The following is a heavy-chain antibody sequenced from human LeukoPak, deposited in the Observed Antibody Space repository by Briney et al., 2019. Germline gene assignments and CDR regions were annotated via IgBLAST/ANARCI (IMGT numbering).Heavy chain of an antibody. D-gene: IGHD4-17*01. CDR1: GGSISGSNNY. CDR2: IYYTGST. J-gene: IGHJ4*02. CDR3: ANEIRPNDY. V-gene: IGHV4-39*01. Sequence: SETLSLTCTVSGGSISGSNNYWGWIRQPPGKGLEWIASIYYTGSTYYNPSLKSRVTMSVDTSKNQFSLKLSSVTAADTAVYYCANEIRPNDYWGQGTLVTVSS.